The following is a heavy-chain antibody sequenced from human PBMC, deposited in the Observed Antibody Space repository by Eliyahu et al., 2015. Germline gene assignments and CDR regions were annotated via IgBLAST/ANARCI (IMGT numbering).Heavy chain of an antibody. CDR2: INDSGTS. D-gene: IGHD2-15*01. V-gene: IGHV4-34*01. CDR1: GESFRGSY. CDR3: ARGHCSGGSCYFGRGMDV. J-gene: IGHJ6*02. Sequence: QVQLQQWGAGLLKPSETLSLTCAVYGESFRGSYWSWIRQSPGKGLEWIGEINDSGTSNYNPSLKSRVTLSVDTSKSQFSLKLSSVTAADTAVYYCARGHCSGGSCYFGRGMDVWGQGTTVTVSS.